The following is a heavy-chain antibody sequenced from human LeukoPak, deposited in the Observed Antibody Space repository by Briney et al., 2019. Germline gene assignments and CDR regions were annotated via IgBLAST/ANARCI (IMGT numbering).Heavy chain of an antibody. V-gene: IGHV1-69*04. J-gene: IGHJ4*02. Sequence: GASVKVSCKASGYTFTSYDISWVRQAPGQGLEWMGRIIPILGIANYAQKFQGRVTITADKSTSTAYMELSSLRSEDTAMYYCAREPRIAAAGTFDYWGQGTLVTVSS. CDR3: AREPRIAAAGTFDY. D-gene: IGHD6-13*01. CDR1: GYTFTSYD. CDR2: IIPILGIA.